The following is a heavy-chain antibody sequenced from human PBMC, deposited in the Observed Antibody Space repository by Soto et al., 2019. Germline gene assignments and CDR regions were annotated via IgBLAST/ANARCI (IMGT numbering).Heavy chain of an antibody. J-gene: IGHJ3*02. V-gene: IGHV3-13*05. D-gene: IGHD6-19*01. CDR1: GFTFSSYD. CDR3: AGAGIAVAGTYAFDI. CDR2: IGTAGDP. Sequence: GGSLRLSCAASGFTFSSYDMHWVRQATGKGLEWVSAIGTAGDPYYPGSVKGRFTISRENAKNSLYLQMNSLRAGDTAVYYCAGAGIAVAGTYAFDIWGQGTMVTVSS.